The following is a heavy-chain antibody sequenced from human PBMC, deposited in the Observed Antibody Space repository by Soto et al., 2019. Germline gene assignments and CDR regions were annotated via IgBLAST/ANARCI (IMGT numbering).Heavy chain of an antibody. V-gene: IGHV1-3*01. Sequence: GASVKVSCKASGYTFRSYAIHWVRQAPGQRIEWIGWINAGNGNTKYSQKFQGRVTITRDTSVSTIYMELSSLRSEDTAVYYCARGDIEATIVTSRYFAYWGQGTLVTVSS. CDR3: ARGDIEATIVTSRYFAY. D-gene: IGHD5-12*01. J-gene: IGHJ4*02. CDR1: GYTFRSYA. CDR2: INAGNGNT.